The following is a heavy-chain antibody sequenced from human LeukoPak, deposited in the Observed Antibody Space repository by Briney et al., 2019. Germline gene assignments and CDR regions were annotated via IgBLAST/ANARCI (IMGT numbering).Heavy chain of an antibody. CDR2: INHSGST. Sequence: SETLSLTCAVYGGSFSGYYWSWIRQPPGKGLEWIGEINHSGSTNYNPSLKSRVIISVDTSKNQFSLKLSSVTAADTAVYYCAGGRIAVAGTGYWGQGTLVTVSS. CDR3: AGGRIAVAGTGY. D-gene: IGHD6-19*01. J-gene: IGHJ4*02. V-gene: IGHV4-34*01. CDR1: GGSFSGYY.